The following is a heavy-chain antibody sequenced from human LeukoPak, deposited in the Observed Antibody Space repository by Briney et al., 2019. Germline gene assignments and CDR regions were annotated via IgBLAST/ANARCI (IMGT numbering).Heavy chain of an antibody. Sequence: SETLSLTCTVSGGSINNYYWSWIRQPAGKGLEWIGRIYTRGSTNYNPSLKSRVTMSVDTSKNQFSLELSSVTAADTTVYYCARGRYCSADICSGGDAFDIWGQGTMVSVSS. CDR1: GGSINNYY. CDR2: IYTRGST. V-gene: IGHV4-4*07. J-gene: IGHJ3*02. CDR3: ARGRYCSADICSGGDAFDI. D-gene: IGHD2-15*01.